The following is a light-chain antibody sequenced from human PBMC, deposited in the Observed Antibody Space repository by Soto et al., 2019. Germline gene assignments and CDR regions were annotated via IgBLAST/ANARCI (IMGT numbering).Light chain of an antibody. CDR3: QQAYTSAIT. Sequence: DIQLTQSPSFLSASGGDIVTITFRASQGISSYLAWYQQKPGKAPKFLIYAASNLQGGVPSRFSGSGSGADFTLTVNSLQPEDFATYYCQQAYTSAITFGQGTRLEIK. J-gene: IGKJ5*01. CDR1: QGISSY. CDR2: AAS. V-gene: IGKV1-9*01.